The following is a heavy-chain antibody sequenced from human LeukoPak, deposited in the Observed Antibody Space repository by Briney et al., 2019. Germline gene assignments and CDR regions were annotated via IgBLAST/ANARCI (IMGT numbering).Heavy chain of an antibody. CDR3: AKDAYCGGDCYSEIAGAVVY. V-gene: IGHV3-30*02. J-gene: IGHJ4*02. CDR2: IRYDGSNK. CDR1: GFTFSSYG. D-gene: IGHD2-21*02. Sequence: GGSLRLSCAASGFTFSSYGMHWVRQAPGKGLEWVAFIRYDGSNKYYADSVKGRFTISRDNSKNTLYLQMNSLRAEDTAVYYCAKDAYCGGDCYSEIAGAVVYRGQGTLVTVSS.